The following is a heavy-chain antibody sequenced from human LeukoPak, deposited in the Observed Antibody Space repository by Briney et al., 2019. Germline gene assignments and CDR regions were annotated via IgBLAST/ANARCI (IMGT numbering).Heavy chain of an antibody. D-gene: IGHD3-22*01. J-gene: IGHJ4*02. CDR1: GGTFSSYA. Sequence: SVKVSCKASGGTFSSYAISWVRQAPGQGLEWMGRIIPIFGIANYAQKFQGRVTITADKSTSTAYMELSSLRSGDTAVYYCATTYYYDSSGLYYWGQGTLVTVSS. CDR2: IIPIFGIA. V-gene: IGHV1-69*04. CDR3: ATTYYYDSSGLYY.